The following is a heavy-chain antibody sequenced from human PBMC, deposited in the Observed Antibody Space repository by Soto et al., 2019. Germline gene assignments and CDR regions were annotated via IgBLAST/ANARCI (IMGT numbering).Heavy chain of an antibody. J-gene: IGHJ3*02. V-gene: IGHV3-23*01. CDR1: GFTFSSYA. Sequence: GGSLRLSCAASGFTFSSYAMSWVRQAPGKGLEWVSAISGSGGSTYYADSVKGQFTIARDNSKNTLYLQRNSLRAEDTSLYDCAREWELSAFDIWGQGTMVTVSS. CDR2: ISGSGGST. CDR3: AREWELSAFDI. D-gene: IGHD1-26*01.